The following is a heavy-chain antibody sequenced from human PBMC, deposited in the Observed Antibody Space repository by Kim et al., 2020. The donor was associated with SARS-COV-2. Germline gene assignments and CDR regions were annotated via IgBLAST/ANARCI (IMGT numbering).Heavy chain of an antibody. Sequence: NPSLKSRVTISVDTSKNQFSLKLSSVTAADTAVYYCARRRVVAATRAFDIWGQGTMVTVSS. J-gene: IGHJ3*02. D-gene: IGHD2-15*01. CDR3: ARRRVVAATRAFDI. V-gene: IGHV4-34*01.